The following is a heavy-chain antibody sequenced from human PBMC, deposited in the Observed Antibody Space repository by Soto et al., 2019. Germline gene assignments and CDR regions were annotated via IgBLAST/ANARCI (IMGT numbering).Heavy chain of an antibody. CDR1: GFTFRDHW. Sequence: GGSLRLSCASSGFTFRDHWMYLVRQLPGKGLVWVALIKCDGSSPDYADSVKGRFTISRDNSKNTLYLQMNSLRPEDTSVYYCAKDWGSSGWFNWFDPWGQGTLVTVSS. V-gene: IGHV3-30*18. D-gene: IGHD6-19*01. J-gene: IGHJ5*02. CDR2: IKCDGSSP. CDR3: AKDWGSSGWFNWFDP.